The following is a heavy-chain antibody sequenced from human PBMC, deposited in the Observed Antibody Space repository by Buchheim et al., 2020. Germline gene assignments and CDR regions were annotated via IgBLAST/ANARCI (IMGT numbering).Heavy chain of an antibody. CDR2: YHLFARTT. V-gene: IGHV4-39*02. CDR3: VKGLNTFHI. CDR1: GGSISSPQSY. J-gene: IGHJ4*02. D-gene: IGHD3-16*01. Sequence: QLQLQESGPRLVRSSETLSLTCNVSGGSISSPQSYWGWIRRPPGKGLQWLASYHLFARTTYSNPSLDRRATISVDTSSNRFSLTLRSVTAADTAVYFCVKGLNTFHIWGPGSL.